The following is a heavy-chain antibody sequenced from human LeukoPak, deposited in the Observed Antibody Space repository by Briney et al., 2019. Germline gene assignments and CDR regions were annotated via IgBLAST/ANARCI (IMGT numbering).Heavy chain of an antibody. Sequence: GAAVKFSCKASGYTFTSYDINWVRQATGQGLEWMGWMNPNSGNTGYSQKFQGRITITRNTSISTAYMELSSVTSEETDVYCGETIAAGGNRRLDFWGPGTLVTVSS. CDR1: GYTFTSYD. D-gene: IGHD6-13*01. CDR2: MNPNSGNT. J-gene: IGHJ4*02. CDR3: ETIAAGGNRRLDF. V-gene: IGHV1-8*01.